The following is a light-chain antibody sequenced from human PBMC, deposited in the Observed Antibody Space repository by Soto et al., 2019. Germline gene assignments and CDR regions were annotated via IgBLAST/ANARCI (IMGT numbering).Light chain of an antibody. V-gene: IGKV3-11*01. CDR3: QQRYNWPIT. CDR1: QNVNSN. Sequence: EIVMTQSPATVSVSPGERATLSCRSSQNVNSNLAWYQQKPGQPPRLLIYADSNRATGIPARFSGSGSGTDFTLTISSLEPEDFSVYYCQQRYNWPITFGQGTRLEIK. CDR2: ADS. J-gene: IGKJ5*01.